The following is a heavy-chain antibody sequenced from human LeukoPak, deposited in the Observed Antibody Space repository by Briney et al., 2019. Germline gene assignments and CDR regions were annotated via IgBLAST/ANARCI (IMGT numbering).Heavy chain of an antibody. D-gene: IGHD6-13*01. CDR2: IKQDGSEK. V-gene: IGHV3-7*01. CDR3: ARRSASLSSSFNYFDY. Sequence: SGGSLRLSCAASGFTFSSYWTSWVRQAPGKGLEWVANIKQDGSEKYYVDSVKGRFTISRDNAKNSLYLQMNSLRAEDTAVYYCARRSASLSSSFNYFDYWGQGTLVTVSS. J-gene: IGHJ4*02. CDR1: GFTFSSYW.